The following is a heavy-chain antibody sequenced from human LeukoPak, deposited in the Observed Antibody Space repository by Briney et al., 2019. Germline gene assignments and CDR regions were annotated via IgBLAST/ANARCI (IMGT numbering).Heavy chain of an antibody. V-gene: IGHV4-59*01. CDR2: VHSSGNT. CDR3: ARGYYDSSGYSNPFDP. D-gene: IGHD3-22*01. J-gene: IGHJ5*02. Sequence: SETLSLTCTVSGGSISNYYWSWIRQPPRKGLEWIGYVHSSGNTNYKPSLKSRATMSVDTSKNQFSLKLTSVTGADTAVYYCARGYYDSSGYSNPFDPWGQGTLVTVSS. CDR1: GGSISNYY.